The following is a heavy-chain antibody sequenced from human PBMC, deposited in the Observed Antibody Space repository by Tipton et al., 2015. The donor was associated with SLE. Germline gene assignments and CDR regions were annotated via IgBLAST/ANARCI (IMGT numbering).Heavy chain of an antibody. V-gene: IGHV4-31*03. J-gene: IGHJ2*01. CDR2: IYYSGST. D-gene: IGHD6-6*01. CDR1: GGSIRSGGYY. CDR3: ARMWRAARGYFDL. Sequence: LRLSCTVSGGSIRSGGYYWSWIRQHPGKGLEWIGYIYYSGSTYYNPSLKSRVTISVDTSKNQFSLKLSSVTAADTAVYYCARMWRAARGYFDLWGRGTLVTVSS.